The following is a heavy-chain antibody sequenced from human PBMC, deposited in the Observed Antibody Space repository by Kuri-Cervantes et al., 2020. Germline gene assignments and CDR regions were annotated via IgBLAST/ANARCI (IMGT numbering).Heavy chain of an antibody. CDR1: GFTFSSYG. Sequence: GGSLRLSCAASGFTFSSYGMHWVRQAPDKGLEWVAFIRYDGSNKYYADSVKGRFTISRDNSKNTLYLQMNSLRAEGTAVYYCAKEAHSSGYLGFWGQGTLVTVSS. CDR3: AKEAHSSGYLGF. D-gene: IGHD3-22*01. CDR2: IRYDGSNK. J-gene: IGHJ4*02. V-gene: IGHV3-30*02.